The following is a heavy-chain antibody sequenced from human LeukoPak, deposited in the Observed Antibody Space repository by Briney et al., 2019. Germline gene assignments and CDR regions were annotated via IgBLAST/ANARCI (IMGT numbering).Heavy chain of an antibody. D-gene: IGHD5-18*01. V-gene: IGHV4-4*07. CDR2: IYTSGST. Sequence: SETLSLTCTVSGGSISSYYWSWIRQPAGKRREWIGRIYTSGSTNYNPSLKSRVTMSVDTSKNQFSLKLSSVTAQDPAVYYCARDGDSPLDAFDIWGQGTIVTVSS. CDR3: ARDGDSPLDAFDI. CDR1: GGSISSYY. J-gene: IGHJ3*02.